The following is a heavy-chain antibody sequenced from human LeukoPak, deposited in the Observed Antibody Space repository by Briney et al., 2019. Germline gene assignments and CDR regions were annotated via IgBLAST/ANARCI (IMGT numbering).Heavy chain of an antibody. Sequence: GGSLRLSCAASGFTFSSYEMNWVRQAPGKGLDWVSYISSSSSYIYYADSVKGRFTISRDNAKNSLYLQMNSLRAEDTAVYYCARDRYCSGGSCYFGHYYYYMDVWGKGTTVTVSS. CDR3: ARDRYCSGGSCYFGHYYYYMDV. CDR1: GFTFSSYE. J-gene: IGHJ6*03. CDR2: ISSSSSYI. D-gene: IGHD2-15*01. V-gene: IGHV3-21*05.